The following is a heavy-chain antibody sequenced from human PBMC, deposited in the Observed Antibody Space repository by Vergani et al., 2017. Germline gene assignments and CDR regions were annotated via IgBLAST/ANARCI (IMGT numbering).Heavy chain of an antibody. D-gene: IGHD3-10*01. CDR2: IYWEDDK. CDR1: GFSLSTSGVG. CDR3: SQLDVLYGSWSYQFDY. J-gene: IGHJ4*02. Sequence: LKLSCAASGFSLSTSGVGVGWIRQPPGKALEWLALIYWEDDKRYSPSLKSRLTITKDTSKNQVVLTMTNMDPVDTATYYCSQLDVLYGSWSYQFDYWGQGTLVTVSS. V-gene: IGHV2-5*02.